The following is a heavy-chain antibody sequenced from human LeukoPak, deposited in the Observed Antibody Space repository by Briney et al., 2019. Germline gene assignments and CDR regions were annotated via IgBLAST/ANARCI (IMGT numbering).Heavy chain of an antibody. CDR2: FHYNGST. CDR3: ASPFFDF. V-gene: IGHV4-59*05. J-gene: IGHJ4*02. CDR1: GGSISSYY. Sequence: PSETLSLTCTVSGGSISSYYWSWIRQPPGKGLEYIGSFHYNGSTYYNPSLKSRVTISVDTSKNQFSLKLSSVTAADTAAYYCASPFFDFWGQGTLVTVSS.